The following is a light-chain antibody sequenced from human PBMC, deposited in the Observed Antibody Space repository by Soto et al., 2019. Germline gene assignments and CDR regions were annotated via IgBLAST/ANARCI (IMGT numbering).Light chain of an antibody. J-gene: IGKJ1*01. CDR2: DTS. V-gene: IGKV3-11*01. CDR3: QHHSYWFSWT. CDR1: QSVSNY. Sequence: IELTQSPATPSLSPGERATLSCRPSQSVSNYLAWYQQRAGQAPGLLLYDTSSRAAGLPARFRGSGSGTDFTLAISSLEPEDFAVYYCQHHSYWFSWTFGQGTKV.